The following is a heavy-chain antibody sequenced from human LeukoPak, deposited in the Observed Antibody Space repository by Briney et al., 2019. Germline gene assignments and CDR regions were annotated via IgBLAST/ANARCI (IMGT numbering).Heavy chain of an antibody. V-gene: IGHV1-69*01. J-gene: IGHJ5*02. CDR3: ARPRYCSGGSCSKGWFDP. CDR1: GGTFSSYA. Sequence: SVKVPCKASGGTFSSYAISWVRQAPGQGLEWMGGIIPIFGTANYAQKFQGRVTITADESTSTAYVELSSLRSEDTVVYYCARPRYCSGGSCSKGWFDPWGQGTLVTVSS. D-gene: IGHD2-15*01. CDR2: IIPIFGTA.